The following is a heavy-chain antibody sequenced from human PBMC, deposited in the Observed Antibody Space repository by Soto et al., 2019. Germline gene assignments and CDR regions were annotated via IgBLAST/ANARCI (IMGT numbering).Heavy chain of an antibody. CDR2: INHSGRT. CDR3: ARGYVRATAYFDA. CDR1: DGSFIGYF. J-gene: IGHJ4*02. Sequence: QVELQQWGPGLVKPLETLSLTCTIHDGSFIGYFWSWIRQSPEKGLEWIGEINHSGRTSYNLSLRSRVTISVDTSNNQFSLKLTSVTAADTAVYYCARGYVRATAYFDAWGQGSPVIVSS. V-gene: IGHV4-34*01. D-gene: IGHD2-21*02.